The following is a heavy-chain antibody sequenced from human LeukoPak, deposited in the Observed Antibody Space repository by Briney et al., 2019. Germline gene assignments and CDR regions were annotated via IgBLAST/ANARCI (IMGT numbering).Heavy chain of an antibody. CDR2: IYYNGDT. V-gene: IGHV4-39*02. D-gene: IGHD3-10*01. CDR1: GVSIWSCSYY. J-gene: IGHJ4*02. Sequence: SETLSLTCAVSGVSIWSCSYYWGWVRQPPGKGLEWIGGIYYNGDTYYNRSLRSRVTMSVDRSNNHFSLNLTSVTATDTAVYYCARLVSTGSGDRFDYWSQGTLVPVSS. CDR3: ARLVSTGSGDRFDY.